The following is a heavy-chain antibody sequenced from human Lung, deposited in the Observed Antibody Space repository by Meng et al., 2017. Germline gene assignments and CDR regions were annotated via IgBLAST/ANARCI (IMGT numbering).Heavy chain of an antibody. CDR2: INPKSGDT. V-gene: IGHV1-2*06. Sequence: QGQRVRYGAVVKKPGAPVKVACKASGYTFPDYWLHWVRRAPGQGLEWMGRINPKSGDTHYAQRFQGRVTMTGDTSISTAYMELSGLRSDDTAMYYCARDEDISAAGKLFGDYWGQGTLVTVSS. J-gene: IGHJ4*02. CDR1: GYTFPDYW. D-gene: IGHD6-13*01. CDR3: ARDEDISAAGKLFGDY.